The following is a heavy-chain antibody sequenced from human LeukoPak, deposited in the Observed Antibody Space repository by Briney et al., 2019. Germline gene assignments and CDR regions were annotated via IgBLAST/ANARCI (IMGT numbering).Heavy chain of an antibody. V-gene: IGHV3-7*03. CDR2: IKQDGSEK. J-gene: IGHJ4*02. Sequence: GGSLRLSCAASGFTLSSYWMNWVRQAPGKGREGVANIKQDGSEKYYVDSVKGRFTISRDNAKNSLYLQMNSLRAEDTAVYYCATGRDRSQYWGQGTLVTVSS. CDR1: GFTLSSYW. CDR3: ATGRDRSQY. D-gene: IGHD3-22*01.